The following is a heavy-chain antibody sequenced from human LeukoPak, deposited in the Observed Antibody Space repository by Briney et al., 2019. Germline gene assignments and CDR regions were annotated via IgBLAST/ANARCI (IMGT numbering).Heavy chain of an antibody. CDR2: ISGSGGST. D-gene: IGHD6-13*01. Sequence: GGSLRLSCAASGFTFSSYSMNWVRQAPGKGLEWVSAISGSGGSTYYADSVKGRFTISRDNSKNTLYLQMNSLRAEDTAVYYCAKDTSRGSSSWYVDYWGQGTLVTVSS. V-gene: IGHV3-23*01. CDR1: GFTFSSYS. J-gene: IGHJ4*02. CDR3: AKDTSRGSSSWYVDY.